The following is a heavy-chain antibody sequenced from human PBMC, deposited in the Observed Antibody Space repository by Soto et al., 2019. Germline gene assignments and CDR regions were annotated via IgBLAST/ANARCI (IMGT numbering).Heavy chain of an antibody. CDR3: ARDMPYAAGSLAGCDY. V-gene: IGHV4-59*01. CDR2: IYHSGTT. CDR1: GDSITGSY. J-gene: IGHJ4*02. Sequence: SETLSLTCPVSGDSITGSYWSWIRQPPGKTLEWIGYIYHSGTTTYNPSLKSRVSISVDTSKNQFSLRLTSVIAADTAVYYCARDMPYAAGSLAGCDYWGQGSLVTVSS. D-gene: IGHD1-26*01.